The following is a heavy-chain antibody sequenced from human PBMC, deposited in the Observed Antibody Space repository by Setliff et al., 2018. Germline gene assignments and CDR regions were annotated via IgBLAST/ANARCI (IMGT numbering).Heavy chain of an antibody. J-gene: IGHJ4*02. V-gene: IGHV4-38-2*02. CDR2: IGHTGSI. D-gene: IGHD2-21*02. CDR1: GYSISSGYI. Sequence: SETLSLTCTVSGYSISSGYIWGWIRQPTGKGLEWVGNIGHTGSINYNPSLKSRLTISRDTSNNQVSLKLNSVTATDTAVYYCARDLVHGGDYDYWGQGILVTVSS. CDR3: ARDLVHGGDYDY.